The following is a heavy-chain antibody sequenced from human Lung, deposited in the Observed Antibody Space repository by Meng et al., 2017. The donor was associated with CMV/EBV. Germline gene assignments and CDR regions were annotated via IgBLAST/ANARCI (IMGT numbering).Heavy chain of an antibody. CDR1: GGSISSSNW. D-gene: IGHD6-19*01. Sequence: QGLVKGSGPGLVRPSGTLSLPCAVSGGSISSSNWWSWVRQPPGKGLEWIGEIYHSGSTNYNPSLKSRVTISVDKSKNQFSLKLSSVTAADTAVYYCASFPPPGKQWLVTDYWGQGTLVTVSS. CDR2: IYHSGST. V-gene: IGHV4-4*02. CDR3: ASFPPPGKQWLVTDY. J-gene: IGHJ4*02.